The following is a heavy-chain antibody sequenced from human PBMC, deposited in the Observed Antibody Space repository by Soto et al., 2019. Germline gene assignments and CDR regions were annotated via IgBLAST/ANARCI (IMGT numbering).Heavy chain of an antibody. CDR2: IYYSGST. CDR3: ARAKNSGYAITFDP. V-gene: IGHV4-61*01. Sequence: SETLSLTCTVSGGSVSSGSYYWSWIRQPPGKGLEWIGYIYYSGSTNYNPSLKSRVTISVDTSKNQFSLKLSSVTAADTAVYYCARAKNSGYAITFDPWGQGTLVTVSS. J-gene: IGHJ5*02. CDR1: GGSVSSGSYY. D-gene: IGHD5-12*01.